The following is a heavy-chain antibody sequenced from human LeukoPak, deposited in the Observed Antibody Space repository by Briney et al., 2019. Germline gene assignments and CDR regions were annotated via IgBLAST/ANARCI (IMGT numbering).Heavy chain of an antibody. V-gene: IGHV1-46*01. Sequence: ASVTVSCKTSGYTFTTYFIHWLRQAPGQGLEWMGMINTNNGRTNQPQTFRGSVTLTRDVSASTVYMEMSSLRSDDTAIYYCVREKAGGYFDFWGQGTLVTVSS. CDR2: INTNNGRT. CDR3: VREKAGGYFDF. J-gene: IGHJ4*02. CDR1: GYTFTTYF. D-gene: IGHD3-10*01.